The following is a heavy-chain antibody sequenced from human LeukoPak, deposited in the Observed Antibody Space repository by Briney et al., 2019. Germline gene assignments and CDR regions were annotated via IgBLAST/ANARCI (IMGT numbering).Heavy chain of an antibody. CDR1: GFTFSSYG. CDR2: IRGSGTST. D-gene: IGHD1-26*01. Sequence: GGSLRLSCAGSGFTFSSYGMSWVRQAPGKGLEWVSCIRGSGTSTYYADSVKGRFTISRDNSKNTLYLQMNSLRAEDTAVYYCAKKYSTGLDPWGQGTLVTVSS. V-gene: IGHV3-23*01. CDR3: AKKYSTGLDP. J-gene: IGHJ5*02.